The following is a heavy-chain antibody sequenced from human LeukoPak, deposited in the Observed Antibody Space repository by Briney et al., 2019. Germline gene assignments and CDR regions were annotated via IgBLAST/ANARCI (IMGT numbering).Heavy chain of an antibody. D-gene: IGHD3-3*01. CDR1: GFTFSSYG. V-gene: IGHV3-33*01. CDR2: IWYDGSNK. CDR3: ARDLDDFWSGYLGY. J-gene: IGHJ4*02. Sequence: PGRSLRLSCAASGFTFSSYGTHWVRQAPGKGLEWVAVIWYDGSNKYYADSVKGRFTISRDNSKNTLYLQMNSLRAEDTAVYYCARDLDDFWSGYLGYWGQGTLVTVSS.